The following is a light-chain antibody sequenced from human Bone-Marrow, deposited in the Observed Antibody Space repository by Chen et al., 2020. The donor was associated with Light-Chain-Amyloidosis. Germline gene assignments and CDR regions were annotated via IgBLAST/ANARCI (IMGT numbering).Light chain of an antibody. Sequence: SYELTQPPSVPASPGQTASITCSGDDLPTKYAYWYQQKPGQAPVLVIHRDTERPSGISERFSGSSSGTTATLTISGVQAEDEADYHCQSADSSGTYEVIFGGGTKLTVL. CDR3: QSADSSGTYEVI. V-gene: IGLV3-25*03. J-gene: IGLJ2*01. CDR2: RDT. CDR1: DLPTKY.